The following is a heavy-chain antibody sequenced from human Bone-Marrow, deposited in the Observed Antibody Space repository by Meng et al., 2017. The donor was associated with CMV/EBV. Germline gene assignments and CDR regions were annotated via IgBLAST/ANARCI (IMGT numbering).Heavy chain of an antibody. CDR1: GFTFSSYG. J-gene: IGHJ4*02. V-gene: IGHV3-30*02. CDR2: IRYDGSNE. D-gene: IGHD3-3*01. CDR3: AKDRRYDFWSGDFDY. Sequence: GESLKISCAASGFTFSSYGMHWVRQAPGKGLEWVAFIRYDGSNEYYEDSVKGRITISRDNSKNTLYLQMNSLRAEDTAVYYCAKDRRYDFWSGDFDYWGQGTLVTVSS.